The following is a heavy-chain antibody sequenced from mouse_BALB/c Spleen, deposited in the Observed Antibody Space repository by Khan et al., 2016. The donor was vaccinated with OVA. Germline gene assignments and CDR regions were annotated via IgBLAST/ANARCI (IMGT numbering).Heavy chain of an antibody. D-gene: IGHD2-1*01. CDR2: IWTGGST. J-gene: IGHJ1*01. CDR3: ARYYGNYGWYFDV. V-gene: IGHV2-9*02. CDR1: GFSLTSYG. Sequence: QVQLQQSGPGLVAPSQSLSITCTVSGFSLTSYGVHWVRQPPGKGLEGLGVIWTGGSTNYNSALMSRLSISKDNSKSQVFLKMNSLQTDDTAMYYCARYYGNYGWYFDVWGAGTTVTVSS.